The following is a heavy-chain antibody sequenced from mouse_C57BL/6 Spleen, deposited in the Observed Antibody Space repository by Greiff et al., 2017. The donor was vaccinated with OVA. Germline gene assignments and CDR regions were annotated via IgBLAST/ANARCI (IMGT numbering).Heavy chain of an antibody. CDR2: ISDGGSYT. CDR3: ARAHEGYYAMDY. Sequence: EVKVVEPGGGLVKPGGSLKLSCAASGFTFSSYAMSWVRQTPEKRLEWVATISDGGSYTYYPDNVKGRFTISRDNAKNNLSLQMSHLKSEDTAMYYYARAHEGYYAMDYWGQGTSVTVAS. V-gene: IGHV5-4*03. J-gene: IGHJ4*01. CDR1: GFTFSSYA.